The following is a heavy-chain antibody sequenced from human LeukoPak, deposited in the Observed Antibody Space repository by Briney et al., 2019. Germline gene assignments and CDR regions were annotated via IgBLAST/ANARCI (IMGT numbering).Heavy chain of an antibody. D-gene: IGHD5-18*01. CDR1: GGSFSGYY. CDR3: ARGRTAMVQNTYYYYYYMDV. CDR2: INHSGST. Sequence: SETLSLTCAVYGGSFSGYYWSWIRQPPGKGLERIGEINHSGSTNYNPSLKSRVTISVDTSKNQFSLKLSSVTAADTAVYYCARGRTAMVQNTYYYYYYMDVWGKGTTITVSS. J-gene: IGHJ6*03. V-gene: IGHV4-34*01.